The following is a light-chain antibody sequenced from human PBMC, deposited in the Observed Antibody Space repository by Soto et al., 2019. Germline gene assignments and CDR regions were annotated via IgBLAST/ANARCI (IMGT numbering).Light chain of an antibody. V-gene: IGKV3-20*01. CDR3: QQYASAPLT. CDR1: QPVAKTY. CDR2: GAS. J-gene: IGKJ4*01. Sequence: DIVLTQSPGTLSLSPGERATLSCRAIQPVAKTYLAWYQQQPGQAPRLLIFGASSRATGIPDRFSGSGSGTDFTLTINRLEPEDFAVYYCQQYASAPLTFGGGTKVEIK.